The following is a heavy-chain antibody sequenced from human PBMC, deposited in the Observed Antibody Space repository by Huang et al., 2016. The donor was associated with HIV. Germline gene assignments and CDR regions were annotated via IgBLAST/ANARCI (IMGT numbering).Heavy chain of an antibody. CDR2: NRQDESEK. CDR1: TFRFGAYW. CDR3: ATKTAGMDI. Sequence: VESGGRLVQPGGSIRLSCVGSTFRFGAYWMSWVRQPPGKGLEWGANNRQDESEKYYVDSVKGRFNSSRDNAKKVVFLEMNNVRVEDTATYFCATKTAGMDIWGQGTTVTVS. J-gene: IGHJ6*02. V-gene: IGHV3-7*03. D-gene: IGHD1-7*01.